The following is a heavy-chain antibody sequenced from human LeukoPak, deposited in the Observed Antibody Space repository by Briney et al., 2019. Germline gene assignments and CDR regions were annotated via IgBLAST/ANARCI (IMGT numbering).Heavy chain of an antibody. D-gene: IGHD5-18*01. CDR2: IFSGAMTKT. CDR1: GFSISTTSYY. Sequence: PSETLSLSCSVSGFSISTTSYYWGWLRQSPGNGLELIVNIFSGAMTKTNYNPSLKGRVAISADTSRNRFSLTLTSVTAEDTAVYYCARCLYRFGSFYFDLWGQGSLVTVSS. J-gene: IGHJ4*02. V-gene: IGHV4-39*01. CDR3: ARCLYRFGSFYFDL.